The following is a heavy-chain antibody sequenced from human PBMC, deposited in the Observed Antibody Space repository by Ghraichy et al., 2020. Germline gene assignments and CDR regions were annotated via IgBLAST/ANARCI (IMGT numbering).Heavy chain of an antibody. J-gene: IGHJ3*02. CDR2: IYYSGST. CDR1: GGSVSSGSYY. V-gene: IGHV4-61*01. Sequence: SETLSLTCTVSGGSVSSGSYYWSWIRQPPGKGLEWIGYIYYSGSTNYNPSLKSRVTISVDTSKNQFSLKLSSVTAADTAVYYCATTIDLVAFDIWGQGTMVTVSS. CDR3: ATTIDLVAFDI. D-gene: IGHD6-6*01.